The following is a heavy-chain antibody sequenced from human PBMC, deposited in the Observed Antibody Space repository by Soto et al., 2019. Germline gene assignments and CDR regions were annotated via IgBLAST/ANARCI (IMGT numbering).Heavy chain of an antibody. CDR3: ARIAVVPSALDP. Sequence: LSLTCDVSGVSISSSHWWCWLRQPPGKGLEWIGEVYHSGSANYNPSLKSRVSMSVDKSKNQFSLRLTSVAAADTALYFCARIAVVPSALDPWGQGTLVTVSS. J-gene: IGHJ5*02. D-gene: IGHD2-2*01. CDR1: GVSISSSHW. V-gene: IGHV4-4*01. CDR2: VYHSGSA.